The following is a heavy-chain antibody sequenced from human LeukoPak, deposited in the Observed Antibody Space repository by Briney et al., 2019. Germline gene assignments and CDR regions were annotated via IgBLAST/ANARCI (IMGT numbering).Heavy chain of an antibody. J-gene: IGHJ4*02. CDR2: ISSTVITT. Sequence: KPGGSLRLSCAASGFTFTDYYMSWIRQAPGKGLEWVSYISSTVITTYYADSVKGRFTISRDNSKNTLYLQMNSLRAEDTAVYYCAKVALPLLPRVIVLGELVHYFDYWGQGTLVTVSS. CDR1: GFTFTDYY. CDR3: AKVALPLLPRVIVLGELVHYFDY. V-gene: IGHV3-11*01. D-gene: IGHD3-10*01.